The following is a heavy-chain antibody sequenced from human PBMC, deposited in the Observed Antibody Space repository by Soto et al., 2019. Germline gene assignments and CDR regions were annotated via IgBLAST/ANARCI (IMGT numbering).Heavy chain of an antibody. J-gene: IGHJ4*02. V-gene: IGHV4-4*02. CDR3: AREASSGYSLEY. Sequence: QVQLQESGPGLVKPSETLSLTCAVSSGSISSNKWWSWVRQPPGKGLEWIGEIFHSGSTQYAPSLKSRVTISLDISKNQFSLKLDSVTAADTAMYYCAREASSGYSLEYWGQGTLVTVSS. D-gene: IGHD3-22*01. CDR2: IFHSGST. CDR1: SGSISSNKW.